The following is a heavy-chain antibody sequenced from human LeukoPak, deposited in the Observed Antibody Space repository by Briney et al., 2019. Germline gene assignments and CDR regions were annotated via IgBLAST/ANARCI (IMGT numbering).Heavy chain of an antibody. V-gene: IGHV1-2*02. CDR1: GYTFTGYY. J-gene: IGHJ5*01. D-gene: IGHD1-26*01. Sequence: EASVKVSCEASGYTFTGYYLHWVRQAPGQGLEWMGCVNPNSGDTNYAQKFQGSVTMTRDTSISTVYMELSRLRSDDTAVYYCARASGSYWWFDSWGQGTLVTVSS. CDR2: VNPNSGDT. CDR3: ARASGSYWWFDS.